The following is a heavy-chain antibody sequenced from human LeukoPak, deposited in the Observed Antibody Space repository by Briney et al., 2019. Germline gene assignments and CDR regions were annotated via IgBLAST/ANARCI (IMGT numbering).Heavy chain of an antibody. CDR1: GGSISSGGYY. D-gene: IGHD6-19*01. V-gene: IGHV4-31*03. Sequence: SETLSLTCTVSGGSISSGGYYWSWIRQHPGKGREWIGYIYYSGSTYYNPSLKSRVTISADSSENQFSLKLNSVTAADTAVYYCARVVGYTSAWGPFDSWGQGTLVTVSS. CDR3: ARVVGYTSAWGPFDS. J-gene: IGHJ4*02. CDR2: IYYSGST.